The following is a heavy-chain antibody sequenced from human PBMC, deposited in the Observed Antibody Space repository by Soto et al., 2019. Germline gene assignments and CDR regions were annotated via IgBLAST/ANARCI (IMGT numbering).Heavy chain of an antibody. D-gene: IGHD3-3*01. CDR2: IWYDGSNK. Sequence: GGSLRLSCAASGFTFSSYGMHWVRQAPGKGLEWVAVIWYDGSNKYYADSVKGRFTISRDNSKNTLYLQMNSLRAEDTAVYYCARAAEYDFWSGYYANYYGMDVWGQGTTVTVSS. V-gene: IGHV3-33*01. CDR1: GFTFSSYG. CDR3: ARAAEYDFWSGYYANYYGMDV. J-gene: IGHJ6*02.